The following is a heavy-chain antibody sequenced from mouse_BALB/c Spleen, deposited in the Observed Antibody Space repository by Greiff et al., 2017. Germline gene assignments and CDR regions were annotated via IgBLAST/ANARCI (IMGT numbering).Heavy chain of an antibody. D-gene: IGHD2-3*01. V-gene: IGHV5-9-4*01. CDR3: ARVYDGYPAWFAY. Sequence: DVHLVESGGGLVKPGGSLKLSCAASGFTFSSYAMSWVRQSPEKRLEWVAEISSGGSYTYYPDTVTGRFTISRDNAKNTLYLEMSSLRSEDTAMYYCARVYDGYPAWFAYWGQGTLVTVSA. CDR2: ISSGGSYT. CDR1: GFTFSSYA. J-gene: IGHJ3*01.